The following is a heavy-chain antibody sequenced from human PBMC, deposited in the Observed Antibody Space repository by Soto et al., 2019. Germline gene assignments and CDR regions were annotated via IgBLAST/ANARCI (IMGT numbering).Heavy chain of an antibody. V-gene: IGHV3-30-3*01. CDR2: ISYDGSNK. CDR1: GFTFSSYA. Sequence: QVQLVESGGGVVQPGRSLRLSCAASGFTFSSYAMHWVRQAPGKGLEWVAVISYDGSNKYYADSVKGRFTISRDNSKNTLDLQKNRLRAEDTAVYYCARDCCPQAGATHPHYWGQGTLVTVSS. J-gene: IGHJ4*02. CDR3: ARDCCPQAGATHPHY. D-gene: IGHD1-26*01.